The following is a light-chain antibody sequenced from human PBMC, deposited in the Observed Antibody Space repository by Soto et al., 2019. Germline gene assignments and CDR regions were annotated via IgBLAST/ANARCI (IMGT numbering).Light chain of an antibody. CDR2: EVS. J-gene: IGLJ3*02. V-gene: IGLV2-14*01. Sequence: QSALTQPASVSGSPGQSITISCTGTSSDVGGYNYVSWYQHHPGKAPKLMIYEVSDRPSGISNRFSGSKSGNTASLTVSGLQADDEAVYYCYSYAGRNIWVFGGGTKVTVL. CDR3: YSYAGRNIWV. CDR1: SSDVGGYNY.